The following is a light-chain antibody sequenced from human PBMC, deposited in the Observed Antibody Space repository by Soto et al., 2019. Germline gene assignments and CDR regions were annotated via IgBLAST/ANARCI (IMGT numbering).Light chain of an antibody. J-gene: IGKJ1*01. CDR1: ESGSSY. CDR3: QQSYSKWT. Sequence: DIQMTQSPSSLSASVGDRVTITCQAKESGSSYVNWYQQKPGKAPKLLIYAASSLQSEVPARFSGSGSVTDFTLTISGLQPEDFTTYYCQQSYSKWTFGQGTKVEIK. V-gene: IGKV1-39*01. CDR2: AAS.